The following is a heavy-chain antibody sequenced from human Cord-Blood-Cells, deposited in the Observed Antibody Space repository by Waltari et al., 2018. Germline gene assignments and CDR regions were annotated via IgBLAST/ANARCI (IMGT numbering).Heavy chain of an antibody. D-gene: IGHD1-26*01. CDR3: ARLPISGSYDY. CDR1: GGSFSGYY. V-gene: IGHV4-34*01. Sequence: QVQLQQWGAGLLKPSETLSPTCAVYGGSFSGYYWGWIRQPPGKGLEWIGEINHSGSTNYNPSLKSRVTISVDTSKNQFSLKLSSVTAADTAVYYCARLPISGSYDYWGQGTLVTVSS. CDR2: INHSGST. J-gene: IGHJ4*02.